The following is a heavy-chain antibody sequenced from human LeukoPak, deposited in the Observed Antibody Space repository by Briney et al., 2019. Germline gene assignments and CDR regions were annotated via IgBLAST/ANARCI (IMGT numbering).Heavy chain of an antibody. CDR3: VKDRVFADYTGPVDY. CDR1: GFTFSSYA. Sequence: PGRSLRLSCAASGFTFSSYAMHWVRQAPGKGLEWVAVMSHDGTNKYYADSVKGRFTISRDNSKNTLYLQMNSLRAEDTAVYYCVKDRVFADYTGPVDYWGQGTLVTVSS. D-gene: IGHD4-11*01. V-gene: IGHV3-30*18. CDR2: MSHDGTNK. J-gene: IGHJ4*02.